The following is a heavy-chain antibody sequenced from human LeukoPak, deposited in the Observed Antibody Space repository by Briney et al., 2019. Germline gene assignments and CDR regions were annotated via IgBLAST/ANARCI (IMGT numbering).Heavy chain of an antibody. CDR3: ARPYDTRGYFPDY. J-gene: IGHJ4*02. Sequence: GGSLRLSCAASGFTFSSYAMNWVRQAPGKGLEWVSSISRGSDHIFYADSMKGRFTISRGNAMNSLYLQMNSLGAEDTAVYYCARPYDTRGYFPDYWGQGTLVTVSS. D-gene: IGHD3-22*01. V-gene: IGHV3-21*01. CDR2: ISRGSDHI. CDR1: GFTFSSYA.